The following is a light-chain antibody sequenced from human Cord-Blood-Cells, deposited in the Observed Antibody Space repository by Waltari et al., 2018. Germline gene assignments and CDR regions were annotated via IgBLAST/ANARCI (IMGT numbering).Light chain of an antibody. Sequence: SYVLTQPPSVSVAPGKTARITCGGNNIGSTRVPWYHQKPGQAPVLVIYYDSHRPSGIPGRFSGSNSGNTATLTISRVEAGDEADYCCQVWDSSSDHCVFGTGTKVTVL. CDR3: QVWDSSSDHCV. J-gene: IGLJ1*01. CDR1: NIGSTR. CDR2: YDS. V-gene: IGLV3-21*04.